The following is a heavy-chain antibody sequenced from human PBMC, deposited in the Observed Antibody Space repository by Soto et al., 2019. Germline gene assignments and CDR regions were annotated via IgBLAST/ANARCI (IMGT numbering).Heavy chain of an antibody. CDR1: GFTFSNAW. J-gene: IGHJ6*03. Sequence: GGSLRLSCAASGFTFSNAWMSWVRQAPGKGLEWVGRIKSKTDGGTTDYAAPVKGRFTISRDDSKNTLYLQMNSLKTEDTAVYYCTTDLWFGETLNYYYMDVWGKGTTVTVSS. V-gene: IGHV3-15*01. CDR3: TTDLWFGETLNYYYMDV. D-gene: IGHD3-10*01. CDR2: IKSKTDGGTT.